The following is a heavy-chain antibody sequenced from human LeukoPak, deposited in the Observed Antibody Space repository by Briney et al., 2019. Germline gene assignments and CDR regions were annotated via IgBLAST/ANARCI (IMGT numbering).Heavy chain of an antibody. CDR1: GRSFSGYY. CDR2: INHSGST. V-gene: IGHV4-34*01. CDR3: ARGPTYYDILTGYLGVYYYGMDV. J-gene: IGHJ6*02. D-gene: IGHD3-9*01. Sequence: SETLSLTCAVYGRSFSGYYWSWIRQPPGKGLEWIGEINHSGSTNYNPSLKSRVTISVDTSKNQFSLKLSSVTAADTAVYYCARGPTYYDILTGYLGVYYYGMDVWGQGTTVTVSS.